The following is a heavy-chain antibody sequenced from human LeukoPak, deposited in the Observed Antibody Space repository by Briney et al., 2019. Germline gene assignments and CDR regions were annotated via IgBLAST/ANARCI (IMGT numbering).Heavy chain of an antibody. V-gene: IGHV1-18*01. CDR1: GYIFTSYG. Sequence: ASVTVSCKASGYIFTSYGIIWVRQAPGQGLQWMGWISADNGNTNYAQKLQGRVTMTTDTSTSTVYMELRRLRYDGTAVYYFARAPTPLLPYYSGPGAPFTVSS. CDR2: ISADNGNT. D-gene: IGHD2-15*01. CDR3: ARAPTPLLPYY. J-gene: IGHJ4*02.